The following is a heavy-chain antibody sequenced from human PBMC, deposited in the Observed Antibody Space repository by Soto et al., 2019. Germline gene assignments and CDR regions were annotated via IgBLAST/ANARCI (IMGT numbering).Heavy chain of an antibody. CDR3: ARVWGDDYYDSSGYDY. D-gene: IGHD3-22*01. V-gene: IGHV4-61*01. CDR1: GGSVSSGSYY. CDR2: IYYSGST. J-gene: IGHJ4*02. Sequence: SETLSLTCTVSGGSVSSGSYYWSWIRQPPGKGLEWIGYIYYSGSTNYNPSLKSRVTISVDTSKNQFSLKLSSVTAADTAVYYCARVWGDDYYDSSGYDYWGQGTLVTVSS.